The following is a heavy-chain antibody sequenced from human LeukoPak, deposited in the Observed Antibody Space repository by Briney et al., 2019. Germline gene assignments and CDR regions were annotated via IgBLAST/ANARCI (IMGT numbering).Heavy chain of an antibody. CDR3: ARGGGNSWYYFDY. D-gene: IGHD6-13*01. J-gene: IGHJ4*02. CDR1: GGSISSYY. Sequence: KPSETLSLTCTVSGGSISSYYWNWIRQPPGKGLEWIGYIFYSGSTNYNPFLKSRVTISIDTSKNQFSLKLSSVTAADTAVYYCARGGGNSWYYFDYWGQGTLVTVSS. CDR2: IFYSGST. V-gene: IGHV4-59*01.